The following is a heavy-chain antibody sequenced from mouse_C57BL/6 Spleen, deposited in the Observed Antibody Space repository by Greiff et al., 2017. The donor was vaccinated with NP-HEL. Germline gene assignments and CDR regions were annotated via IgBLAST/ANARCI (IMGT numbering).Heavy chain of an antibody. CDR3: ARWGSSLPYGSSLDD. CDR2: IDPSDSET. J-gene: IGHJ2*01. V-gene: IGHV1-52*01. Sequence: VQLQQPGAELVRPGSSVKLSCKASGYTFTSYWMHWVKQRPIQGLEWIGNIDPSDSETHYNQKFKDKAKLTVDKSSSTAYMQLSSLTSEDSAVYYCARWGSSLPYGSSLDDWGKGTTLTVSS. D-gene: IGHD1-1*01. CDR1: GYTFTSYW.